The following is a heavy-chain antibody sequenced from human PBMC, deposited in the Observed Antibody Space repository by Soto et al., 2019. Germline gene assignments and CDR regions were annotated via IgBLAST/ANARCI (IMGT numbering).Heavy chain of an antibody. V-gene: IGHV4-4*02. CDR1: GGSISSSNW. CDR3: ARVADDYGDYSGRDY. CDR2: IYHSGST. D-gene: IGHD4-17*01. Sequence: SETLSLTCAVSGGSISSSNWWSWVRQPPGKGLEWIGEIYHSGSTNYNPSLKSRVTISVDKSKNQFSLKLSSVTAADTAVYYCARVADDYGDYSGRDYWGQGTLVTVSS. J-gene: IGHJ4*02.